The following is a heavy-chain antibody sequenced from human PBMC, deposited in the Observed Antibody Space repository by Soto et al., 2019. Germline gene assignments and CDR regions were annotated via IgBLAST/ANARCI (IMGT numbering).Heavy chain of an antibody. CDR2: ISAYNGNT. CDR3: ARDPYYYDSSGYYPTYYFDY. CDR1: GYTFTSYG. D-gene: IGHD3-22*01. Sequence: ASVKVSCKASGYTFTSYGISWVRQAPGQGLEWMGWISAYNGNTNYAQKLQGRVTMTTDTSTSTAYMELRSLRSDDTAVYYCARDPYYYDSSGYYPTYYFDYWGQGTLVTVSS. J-gene: IGHJ4*02. V-gene: IGHV1-18*01.